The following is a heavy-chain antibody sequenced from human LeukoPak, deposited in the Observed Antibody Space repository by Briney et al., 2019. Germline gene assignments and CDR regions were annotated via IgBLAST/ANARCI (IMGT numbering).Heavy chain of an antibody. CDR1: GFTFSSYS. D-gene: IGHD6-19*01. CDR3: AILTGGHSSGYY. Sequence: GGSLRLSCAASGFTFSSYSMNWVRQAPGKGLEWVSYISSSSSTIYYADSVKGRFTISRDNSRNTLYLQMNSLRAEDAAVYYCAILTGGHSSGYYWGQGTLVTVSS. V-gene: IGHV3-48*01. CDR2: ISSSSSTI. J-gene: IGHJ4*02.